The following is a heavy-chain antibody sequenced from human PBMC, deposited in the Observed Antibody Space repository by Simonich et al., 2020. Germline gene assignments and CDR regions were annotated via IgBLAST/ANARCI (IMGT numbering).Heavy chain of an antibody. CDR3: ARDFRLQLVEIGTYYYYGMDV. J-gene: IGHJ6*02. Sequence: EVQLVESGGGLVQPGGSLRLSCAAAGFTFSSYEMKWVRQAPGKGLEWVSYISSSCSTIYYANSVKGRFTISRDNAKNSLYLQMNSLRAEDTAVYYCARDFRLQLVEIGTYYYYGMDVWGQGTTVTVSS. D-gene: IGHD6-6*01. CDR1: GFTFSSYE. V-gene: IGHV3-48*03. CDR2: ISSSCSTI.